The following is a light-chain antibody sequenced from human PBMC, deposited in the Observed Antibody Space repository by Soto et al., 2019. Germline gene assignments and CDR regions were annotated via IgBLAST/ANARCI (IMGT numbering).Light chain of an antibody. Sequence: EIGLTQSPVTLSLSPGERATLSCSASQSVSSSFVAWYQQKPGQAPRLLIYGASSRATGIPDRFSGSGSGTDFTLTISRLEPEDFAVYYCQQYGSSPITFGQGTRLEIK. V-gene: IGKV3-20*01. CDR3: QQYGSSPIT. CDR1: QSVSSSF. CDR2: GAS. J-gene: IGKJ5*01.